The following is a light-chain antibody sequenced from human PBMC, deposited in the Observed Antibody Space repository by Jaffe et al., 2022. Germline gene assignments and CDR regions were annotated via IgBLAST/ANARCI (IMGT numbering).Light chain of an antibody. CDR1: QAITNY. V-gene: IGKV1-33*01. CDR3: QQYDSLPLT. CDR2: DAS. Sequence: DIQMTQSPSSLSASVGDRVTITCQASQAITNYLNWYRQHPGKPPELLIYDASDLNTGVPSRFSGSGSGTDFSLTISGLQPEDVATYYCQQYDSLPLTFGGGTKVEIK. J-gene: IGKJ4*01.